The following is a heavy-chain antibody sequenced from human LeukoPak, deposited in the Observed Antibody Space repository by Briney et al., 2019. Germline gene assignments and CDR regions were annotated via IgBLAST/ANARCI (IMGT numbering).Heavy chain of an antibody. CDR3: VAAAGVLVTLDY. CDR1: GFTFSSYA. CDR2: ITGSGGST. V-gene: IGHV3-23*01. D-gene: IGHD6-13*01. J-gene: IGHJ4*02. Sequence: PGGSLRLSCAASGFTFSSYAMSWVRQAPGKGLEWVSAITGSGGSTYYADSVKGRFTISGDNSKNTLYLQMNSLRAEDTAVYYCVAAAGVLVTLDYWGQGTLVTVSS.